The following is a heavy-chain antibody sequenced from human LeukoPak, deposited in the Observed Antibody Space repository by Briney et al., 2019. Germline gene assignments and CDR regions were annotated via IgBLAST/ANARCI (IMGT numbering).Heavy chain of an antibody. CDR1: GFTFSSYA. CDR3: VKSIGVGSGSFPFDP. CDR2: ISSNGGST. D-gene: IGHD3-10*01. J-gene: IGHJ5*02. V-gene: IGHV3-64D*06. Sequence: PGGSLRLSCSASGFTFSSYAMHWVRQAPGKGLEYVPAISSNGGSTYYADSVKGRFTISRDNSKNTLYLQMSSLRAEDMAVYYCVKSIGVGSGSFPFDPWGQGTLVTVSS.